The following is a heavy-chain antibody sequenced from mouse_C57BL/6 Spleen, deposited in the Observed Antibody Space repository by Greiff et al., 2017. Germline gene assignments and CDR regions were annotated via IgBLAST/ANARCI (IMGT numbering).Heavy chain of an antibody. J-gene: IGHJ3*01. Sequence: QVQLKQSGAELVKPGASVKISCKASGYAFSSYWMNWVKQRPGNGLEWIGQLYPGDGDTNYNGKFKGKATLTADKSSSTSYMQLSSLTSEDSAVYFCAREDYGSPFAYWCQGTLVTVSA. CDR2: LYPGDGDT. D-gene: IGHD1-1*01. CDR1: GYAFSSYW. V-gene: IGHV1-80*01. CDR3: AREDYGSPFAY.